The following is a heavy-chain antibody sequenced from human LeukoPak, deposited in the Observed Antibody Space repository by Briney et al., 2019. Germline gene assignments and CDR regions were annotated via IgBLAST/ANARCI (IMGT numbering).Heavy chain of an antibody. J-gene: IGHJ5*02. V-gene: IGHV4-30-2*01. CDR3: ASFSYYDFWSGYSSAVFAP. D-gene: IGHD3-3*01. CDR2: IYHSGST. CDR1: GGSISSGGYS. Sequence: SETLSLTCAVSGGSISSGGYSWSWIRQPPGKGLEWIGYIYHSGSTYYNPSLKSRVTISVDRSKNQFSLKLSSVTAADTAVYYCASFSYYDFWSGYSSAVFAPWGQGTLVTVSS.